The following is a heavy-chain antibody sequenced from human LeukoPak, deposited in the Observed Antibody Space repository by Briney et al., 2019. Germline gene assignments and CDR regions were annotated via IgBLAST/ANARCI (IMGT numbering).Heavy chain of an antibody. D-gene: IGHD3-22*01. J-gene: IGHJ3*02. CDR1: GGSFSGYY. CDR3: AREYDIKNAFDI. Sequence: PSETLSLTCAVYGGSFSGYYWSWIRQPPGKGLEWIGEINHSGSTNYNPFLKSRVTISVDTSKNQFSLKLSSVTAADTAVYYCAREYDIKNAFDIWGQGAMVTVSS. V-gene: IGHV4-34*01. CDR2: INHSGST.